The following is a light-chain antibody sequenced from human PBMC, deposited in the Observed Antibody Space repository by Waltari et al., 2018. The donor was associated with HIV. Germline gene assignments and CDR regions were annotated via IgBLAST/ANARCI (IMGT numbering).Light chain of an antibody. V-gene: IGLV1-40*01. CDR2: GDH. Sequence: QSVLTQSPSVSGAPGQRVTISCTGTSSNIGAGFDVHWYQHLPGTAPKLLIFGDHHRPSGVPDRFSGSMSGTSASLAITWLQADDDAYYYCQSYDSGLRGWVFGGGTKLTVL. CDR1: SSNIGAGFD. J-gene: IGLJ3*02. CDR3: QSYDSGLRGWV.